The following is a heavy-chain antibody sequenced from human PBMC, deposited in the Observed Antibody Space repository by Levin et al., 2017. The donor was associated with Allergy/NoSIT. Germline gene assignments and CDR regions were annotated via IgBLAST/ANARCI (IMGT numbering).Heavy chain of an antibody. D-gene: IGHD3-10*01. Sequence: LSLTCAASGFPFRNAMMSWVRQAPGKGLEWVGRIKSRSDGGTTEYASPVKGRFTISRDDSKNTLFLQMNRLKPEDTGVYYCATEEGSFYYWGRGSLLTVSS. CDR1: GFPFRNAM. J-gene: IGHJ4*02. V-gene: IGHV3-15*01. CDR3: ATEEGSFYY. CDR2: IKSRSDGGTT.